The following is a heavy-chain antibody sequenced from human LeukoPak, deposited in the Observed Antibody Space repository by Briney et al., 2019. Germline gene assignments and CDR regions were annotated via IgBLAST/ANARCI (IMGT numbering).Heavy chain of an antibody. CDR3: ARATRYYRSAFDI. CDR2: INHSGST. J-gene: IGHJ3*02. D-gene: IGHD1-14*01. Sequence: PSETLSLTCAVHGGSFSGYYWSWIRQPPGKGLEWIGEINHSGSTNYNPSLKSRVTISVDRSKNQFSLKLSSVTAADTAVYYCARATRYYRSAFDIWGQGTMVTVSS. V-gene: IGHV4-34*01. CDR1: GGSFSGYY.